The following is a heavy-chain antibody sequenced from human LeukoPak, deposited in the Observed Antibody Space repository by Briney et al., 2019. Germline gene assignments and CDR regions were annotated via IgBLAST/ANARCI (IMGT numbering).Heavy chain of an antibody. Sequence: PGGSLKLSCGASGFTFSGSATHWVRQASGKGLEWVGRIRNKANSYATAYAASVKGRFTISRDDSKNTAYLQMSSLKTEDTAVYFCARLSADNWNYVGDWGQGTLVTVSS. CDR1: GFTFSGSA. CDR3: ARLSADNWNYVGD. CDR2: IRNKANSYAT. V-gene: IGHV3-73*01. J-gene: IGHJ4*02. D-gene: IGHD1-7*01.